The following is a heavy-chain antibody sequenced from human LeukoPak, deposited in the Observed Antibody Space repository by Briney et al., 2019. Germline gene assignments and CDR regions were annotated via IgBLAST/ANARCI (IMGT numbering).Heavy chain of an antibody. CDR3: AREISYCSSTSCYSYFDY. V-gene: IGHV1-18*01. CDR2: ISAYNGNT. Sequence: ASVKVSCKASGYTFTSYGISWVRQAPGQGLEWMGWISAYNGNTNYAQKLQGRVTMTTDTSTSTAYMELRSLRSDDTAVYYCAREISYCSSTSCYSYFDYWGQGTLVTVSS. CDR1: GYTFTSYG. D-gene: IGHD2-2*01. J-gene: IGHJ4*02.